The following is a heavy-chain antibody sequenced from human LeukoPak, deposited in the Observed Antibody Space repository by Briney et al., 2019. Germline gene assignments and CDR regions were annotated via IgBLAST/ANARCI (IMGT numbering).Heavy chain of an antibody. V-gene: IGHV3-9*01. D-gene: IGHD6-6*01. CDR1: GFTFDDYA. CDR3: AKDSSSSPYYFDY. J-gene: IGHJ4*02. CDR2: ISWNSGSI. Sequence: PGGSLRLSCAASGFTFDDYAMHWVRHAPGKGLEWVSGISWNSGSIGYADSVKGRFTISRDNAKNSLYLQMNSLRAEDTALYYCAKDSSSSPYYFDYWGQGTLVTVSS.